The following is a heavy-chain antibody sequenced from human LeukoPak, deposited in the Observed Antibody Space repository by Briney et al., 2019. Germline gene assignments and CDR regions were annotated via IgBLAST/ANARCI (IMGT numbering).Heavy chain of an antibody. CDR1: GGSIDITNY. CDR3: TRENRPFCPFAF. V-gene: IGHV4-4*02. CDR2: ISHDGTT. J-gene: IGHJ4*02. Sequence: SETLSLTCGVSGGSIDITNYWSWVRQAPGRGLEWIGEISHDGTTNYRPSLRSRVAMSFDRANNQFSLSLTSVTAADTAVYYCTRENRPFCPFAFWGQGVLVTVSS. D-gene: IGHD2/OR15-2a*01.